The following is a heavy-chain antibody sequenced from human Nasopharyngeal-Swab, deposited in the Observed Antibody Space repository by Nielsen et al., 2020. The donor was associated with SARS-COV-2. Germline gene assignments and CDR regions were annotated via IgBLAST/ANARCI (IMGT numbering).Heavy chain of an antibody. V-gene: IGHV3-48*04. D-gene: IGHD6-13*01. J-gene: IGHJ4*02. CDR3: ARDRGGPRAAAAFDY. CDR2: ISGSSHII. CDR1: GLTFSNYG. Sequence: GGSLRPSFVTLGLTFSNYGANWLRQAPGKGLEWIASISGSSHIIYHAESVKDRFSISRDNAKSPLFLQINSGRADDTAVYYCARDRGGPRAAAAFDYWGQGIPVTVSS.